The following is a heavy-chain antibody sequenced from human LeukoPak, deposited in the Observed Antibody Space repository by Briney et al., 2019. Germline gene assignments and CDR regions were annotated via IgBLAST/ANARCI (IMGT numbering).Heavy chain of an antibody. CDR3: ARDRYFSGA. V-gene: IGHV3-7*03. Sequence: GGSLRLSCVASGFAFSTYWMTWVRQTPGKGLEWVALITPDGTNQYYVDSVKGRFTISRDNAQNSLYLQMNSLRAEDTAVYYCARDRYFSGAWGQGSLVTVSS. D-gene: IGHD2-15*01. CDR1: GFAFSTYW. CDR2: ITPDGTNQ. J-gene: IGHJ5*02.